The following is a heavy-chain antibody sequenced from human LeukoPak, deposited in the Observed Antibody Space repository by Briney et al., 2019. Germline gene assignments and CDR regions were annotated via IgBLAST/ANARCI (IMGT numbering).Heavy chain of an antibody. CDR2: ISISGDDT. CDR1: GFTFSSYW. D-gene: IGHD4-17*01. J-gene: IGHJ4*02. Sequence: GGSLRLSCAASGFTFSSYWMTWVRQAPGKGLEWLSAISISGDDTYYADSVKGRFTISRDNSKNTLYLQMNSLSADDTAMYYCANEIRPNDYWGQGTLVTVSS. CDR3: ANEIRPNDY. V-gene: IGHV3-23*01.